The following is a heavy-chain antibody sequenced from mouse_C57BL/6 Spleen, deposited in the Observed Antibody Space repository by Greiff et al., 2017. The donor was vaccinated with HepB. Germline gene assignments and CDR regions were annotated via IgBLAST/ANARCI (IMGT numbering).Heavy chain of an antibody. CDR1: GYTFTDYN. V-gene: IGHV1-22*01. CDR3: ARWYYYGSSYGYFDV. D-gene: IGHD1-1*01. Sequence: EVQLQQSGPELVKPGASVKMSCKASGYTFTDYNMHWVKQSHGKSLEWIGYINPNNDGTSYNQKFKGKATLTVNKSSSTAYMELRSLTSEESAVYYCARWYYYGSSYGYFDVWGTGTTVTVSS. J-gene: IGHJ1*03. CDR2: INPNNDGT.